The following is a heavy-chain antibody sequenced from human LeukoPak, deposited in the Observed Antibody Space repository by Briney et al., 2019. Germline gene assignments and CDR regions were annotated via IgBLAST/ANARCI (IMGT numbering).Heavy chain of an antibody. Sequence: PSETLSLTCTVSGGSISSYYWSWIRQPPGKGLEWIGYIYYSGSTNYNPSLKSRVTISVGTSKNQFSLKLSSVTAADTAVYYCARGGSRYYYMDVWGKGTTVTISS. J-gene: IGHJ6*03. CDR1: GGSISSYY. CDR2: IYYSGST. V-gene: IGHV4-59*01. CDR3: ARGGSRYYYMDV.